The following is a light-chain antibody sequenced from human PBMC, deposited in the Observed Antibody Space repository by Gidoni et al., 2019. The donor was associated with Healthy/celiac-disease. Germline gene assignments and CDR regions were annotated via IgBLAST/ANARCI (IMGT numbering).Light chain of an antibody. CDR1: QDISNY. CDR2: DAS. Sequence: DLQMTQSPSSLSASVGDRVTITCQASQDISNYLNWYQQKPGKAPKLLIYDASNLETGVPSRFSGSGSGTDFTFTISSLQPEDIAKYYCQQYDNLFTFGPGTKVDIK. V-gene: IGKV1-33*01. CDR3: QQYDNLFT. J-gene: IGKJ3*01.